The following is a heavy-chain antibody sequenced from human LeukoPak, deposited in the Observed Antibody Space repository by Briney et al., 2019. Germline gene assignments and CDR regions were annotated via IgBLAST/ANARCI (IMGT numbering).Heavy chain of an antibody. V-gene: IGHV3-30*02. CDR3: AKDVNSSGYYLGFDY. Sequence: PGGSLRLSCAASGFTFSSFGMHWVRQAPGKGLEWVAYIRYDGSTKYYADSVKGRFTISRDNSKNTLYLQMNSLRAEDTALYYCAKDVNSSGYYLGFDYWGQGTLATVSS. CDR2: IRYDGSTK. J-gene: IGHJ4*02. CDR1: GFTFSSFG. D-gene: IGHD3-22*01.